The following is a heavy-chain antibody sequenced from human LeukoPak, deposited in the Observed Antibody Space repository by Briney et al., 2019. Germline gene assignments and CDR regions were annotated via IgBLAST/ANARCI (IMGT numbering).Heavy chain of an antibody. CDR2: IIPIFGTA. D-gene: IGHD6-13*01. J-gene: IGHJ6*02. Sequence: SVKVSCKASGGTFSSYAISWVRQAPGQGLEWMGGIIPIFGTANYAQKFQGRVTITADESTSTAYMELSSLRSEDTAVYYCARGSFWSSSWYDYYYGMDVWGQGTTVTVSS. V-gene: IGHV1-69*13. CDR1: GGTFSSYA. CDR3: ARGSFWSSSWYDYYYGMDV.